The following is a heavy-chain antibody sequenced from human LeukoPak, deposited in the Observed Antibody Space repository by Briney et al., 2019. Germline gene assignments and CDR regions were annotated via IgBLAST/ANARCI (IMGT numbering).Heavy chain of an antibody. CDR3: AIKLWFGEYNY. CDR1: GFTFSSCA. V-gene: IGHV3-23*01. Sequence: GGSLRLSCAASGFTFSSCAMTWVRQAPGTGLEWVSGISGSGDSTYYADSVKGRFTISRDNSKNTLYLQMNSLRAEDTAVYYCAIKLWFGEYNYWGQGTLVTVSS. CDR2: ISGSGDST. J-gene: IGHJ4*02. D-gene: IGHD3-10*01.